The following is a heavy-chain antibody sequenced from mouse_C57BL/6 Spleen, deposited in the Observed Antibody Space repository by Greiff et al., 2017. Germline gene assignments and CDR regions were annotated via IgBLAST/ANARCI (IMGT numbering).Heavy chain of an antibody. Sequence: EVQLQQSGPGLVKPSQSLSLTCSVTGYSITSGYYWNWIRQFPGNKLEWMGYISYDGSNNYNPSLKNRISITLDTSKNPFFLKLNSVTSEDTATYYCASGELLWLRRYSMDYWGQGTSVTVSS. J-gene: IGHJ4*01. V-gene: IGHV3-6*01. CDR2: ISYDGSN. D-gene: IGHD2-2*01. CDR1: GYSITSGYY. CDR3: ASGELLWLRRYSMDY.